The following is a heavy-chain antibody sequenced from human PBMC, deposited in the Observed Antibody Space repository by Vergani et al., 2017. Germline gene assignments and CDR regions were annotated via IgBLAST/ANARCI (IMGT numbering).Heavy chain of an antibody. D-gene: IGHD6-13*01. Sequence: EVQLVESGGGLVQPGGSLRLSCAASGFTFSSYSMNWVRQAPGKGLEWVSYISSSSSTIYYADSVKGRFTISRDNAKNSLYLHMNSLRAEDTAVYYCARDLGSSWYGLSNWFDPWGQGTLVTVSS. CDR1: GFTFSSYS. J-gene: IGHJ5*02. CDR2: ISSSSSTI. CDR3: ARDLGSSWYGLSNWFDP. V-gene: IGHV3-48*01.